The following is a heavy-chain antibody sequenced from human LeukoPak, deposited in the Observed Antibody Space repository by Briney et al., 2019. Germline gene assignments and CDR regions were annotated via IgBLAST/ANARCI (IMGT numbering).Heavy chain of an antibody. Sequence: GGSLRLSCAASGFTFSTYWMHWVRQARGKGLVWVARIRPEGTTTAYADSVKGRFTISRDNAKNTLFLKMNSLSAEHTALYYCARDLDWIFFVSWGPGTLVTVSS. J-gene: IGHJ5*01. CDR2: IRPEGTTT. CDR3: ARDLDWIFFVS. D-gene: IGHD3-9*01. CDR1: GFTFSTYW. V-gene: IGHV3-74*03.